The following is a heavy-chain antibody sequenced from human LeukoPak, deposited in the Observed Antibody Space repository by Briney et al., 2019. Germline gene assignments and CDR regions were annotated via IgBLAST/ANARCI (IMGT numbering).Heavy chain of an antibody. Sequence: GGSLRLSCAASGFIFSSYAMHWVRQAPGKGLEWVAFISYDGSNKYSADSVKGRFTISRDKSKNTLYLQMNSLRVEDTAVYYCARGTGPRDYYYHMDVWDKGTTVTVSS. D-gene: IGHD1-14*01. V-gene: IGHV3-30*04. J-gene: IGHJ6*03. CDR2: ISYDGSNK. CDR1: GFIFSSYA. CDR3: ARGTGPRDYYYHMDV.